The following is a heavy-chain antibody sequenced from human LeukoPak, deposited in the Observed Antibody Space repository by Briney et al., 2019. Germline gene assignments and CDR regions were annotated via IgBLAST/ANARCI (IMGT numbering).Heavy chain of an antibody. J-gene: IGHJ5*02. D-gene: IGHD6-13*01. CDR3: ARAPGLSSWSWFDP. Sequence: SETLSLTCTVSGVSISSYYWGWIRQPAGKGLEWIGRIYTSGSTNYNPSLKSRVTMSVDTSKNQFSLKLSSVTAADTAVYYCARAPGLSSWSWFDPWGQGTLVTVSS. V-gene: IGHV4-4*07. CDR2: IYTSGST. CDR1: GVSISSYY.